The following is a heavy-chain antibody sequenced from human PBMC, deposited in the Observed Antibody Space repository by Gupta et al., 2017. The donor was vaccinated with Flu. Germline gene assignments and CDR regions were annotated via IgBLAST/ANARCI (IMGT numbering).Heavy chain of an antibody. V-gene: IGHV3-7*01. D-gene: IGHD3-10*01. CDR2: IKQDGSEK. CDR3: ASVLLWFGEFQGDAFDI. J-gene: IGHJ3*02. CDR1: GFTFSSYW. Sequence: EVQLVESGGGLVQPGGSLRLSCEASGFTFSSYWMSWVRQAPGRGLEWVANIKQDGSEKYYVDSVKGRFTISRDNAKNSLYLQMNSLRAEDTAVYYCASVLLWFGEFQGDAFDIWGQGTMVTVSS.